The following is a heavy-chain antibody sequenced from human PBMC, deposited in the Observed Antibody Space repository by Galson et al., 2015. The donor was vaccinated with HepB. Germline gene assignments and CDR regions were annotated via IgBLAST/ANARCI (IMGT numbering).Heavy chain of an antibody. J-gene: IGHJ2*01. Sequence: CAISGDSVSTNNVAWNWIRQSPSRGLEWLGRTYYMSKWNNGYAVSVKSRITISPDTSKNQFSLQLNSVTPEDTAVYYCVRGAAGPRGWYFDLWGRGALVTVSS. CDR1: GDSVSTNNVA. CDR3: VRGAAGPRGWYFDL. D-gene: IGHD6-13*01. CDR2: TYYMSKWNN. V-gene: IGHV6-1*01.